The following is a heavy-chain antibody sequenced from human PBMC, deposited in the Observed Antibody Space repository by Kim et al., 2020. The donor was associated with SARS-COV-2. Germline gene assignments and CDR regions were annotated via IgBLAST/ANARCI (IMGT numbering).Heavy chain of an antibody. CDR1: GFSISGYS. D-gene: IGHD2-15*01. J-gene: IGHJ6*02. CDR3: ARDRDCRSGGRDWHGVDV. Sequence: GGSLRLSCVASGFSISGYSMTWVRQAPGKGLEWVSSISGSGNYIHYADSLKGRVTVSRDNAKNSLYLQMHSLRVEDTAVYSCARDRDCRSGGRDWHGVDVWGRGTTVIVSS. V-gene: IGHV3-21*01. CDR2: ISGSGNYI.